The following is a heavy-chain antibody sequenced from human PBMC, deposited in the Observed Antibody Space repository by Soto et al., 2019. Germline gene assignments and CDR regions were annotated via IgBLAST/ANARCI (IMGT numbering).Heavy chain of an antibody. CDR1: GGSISSGGYS. V-gene: IGHV4-30-2*01. CDR3: ARGSYYDSSGYYETQFDY. Sequence: SETLSLTCAVSGGSISSGGYSWSWIRQPPGKGLEWIGYIYHSGSTYYNPSLKSRVTISVDRSKNQFSLKLSSVTAADTAVYYCARGSYYDSSGYYETQFDYWGQGTLVTVSS. D-gene: IGHD3-22*01. CDR2: IYHSGST. J-gene: IGHJ4*02.